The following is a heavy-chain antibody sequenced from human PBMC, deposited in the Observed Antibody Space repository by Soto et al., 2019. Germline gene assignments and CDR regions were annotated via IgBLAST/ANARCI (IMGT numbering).Heavy chain of an antibody. CDR2: INSDGSST. CDR3: ARAPMYYYGSGAYYYYADGIDV. J-gene: IGHJ6*04. Sequence: LRLSCSASGVTFSSYWMHLVRQARGKVVVWVSRINSDGSSTSYADSVKGRFTISRDNAKNTLYLQMNSLRAEDTAVYYCARAPMYYYGSGAYYYYADGIDVWCNGTPVTVSS. D-gene: IGHD3-10*01. CDR1: GVTFSSYW. V-gene: IGHV3-74*01.